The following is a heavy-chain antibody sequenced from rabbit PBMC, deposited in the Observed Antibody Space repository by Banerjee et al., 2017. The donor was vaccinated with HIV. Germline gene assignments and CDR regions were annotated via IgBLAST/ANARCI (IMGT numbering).Heavy chain of an antibody. Sequence: QSLEESGGDLVKPGASLTLTCTASGFSFSSGYYMCWVRQAPGKGLEWIGSIYTGSGSTYYASWAKGRFTISKTSTTVTLQMTSLTAADTATYFCASNDYVYGATGYGYRYLRLWGQGTLVTVS. CDR1: GFSFSSGYY. CDR3: ASNDYVYGATGYGYRYLRL. J-gene: IGHJ4*01. V-gene: IGHV1S40*01. CDR2: IYTGSGST. D-gene: IGHD6-1*01.